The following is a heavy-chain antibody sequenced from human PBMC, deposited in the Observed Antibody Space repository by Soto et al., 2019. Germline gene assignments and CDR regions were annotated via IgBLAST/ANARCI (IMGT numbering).Heavy chain of an antibody. J-gene: IGHJ4*02. Sequence: GGSLRLSCAASGFTLSNYWMSWVRQAPGKGLEWVANIKQDGSEKNYVDSVKGRFTISRDNAKGSPYLQMNSLRAEDTAVYYCASLTKVGGYWGQGSLVPVSS. CDR1: GFTLSNYW. V-gene: IGHV3-7*01. CDR2: IKQDGSEK. D-gene: IGHD2-15*01. CDR3: ASLTKVGGY.